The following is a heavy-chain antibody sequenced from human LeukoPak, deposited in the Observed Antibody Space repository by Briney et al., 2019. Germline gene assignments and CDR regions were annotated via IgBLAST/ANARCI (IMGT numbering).Heavy chain of an antibody. J-gene: IGHJ4*02. Sequence: GGSLRLSRAASEFTFNSYAMHWVRQAPGKGLEWVAVISYDGSDKYYADSVKGRFTISRDNSKNTLYLQMSSLRAEDTAMYYCARQGKGSSSWYYWGQGTLVTVSS. CDR2: ISYDGSDK. CDR1: EFTFNSYA. CDR3: ARQGKGSSSWYY. V-gene: IGHV3-30*04. D-gene: IGHD6-13*01.